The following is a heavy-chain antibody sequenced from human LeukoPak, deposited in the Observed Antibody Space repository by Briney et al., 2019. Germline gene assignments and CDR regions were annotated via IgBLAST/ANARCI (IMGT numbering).Heavy chain of an antibody. CDR1: GFTFSSYS. CDR2: ISSSSYI. V-gene: IGHV3-21*01. Sequence: GGSLRLSCAASGFTFSSYSMNWVRQAPGKGLEWVSSISSSSYIYYADSVKGRFTISRDNAKNSLYLQMNSLRAEDTAVYYCARGYSYGQLPPFDYWGQGTLVTVSS. D-gene: IGHD5-18*01. CDR3: ARGYSYGQLPPFDY. J-gene: IGHJ4*02.